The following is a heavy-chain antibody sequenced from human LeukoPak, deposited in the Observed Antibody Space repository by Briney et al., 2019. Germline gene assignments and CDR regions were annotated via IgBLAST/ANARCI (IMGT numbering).Heavy chain of an antibody. D-gene: IGHD3-3*01. J-gene: IGHJ4*02. Sequence: GGSLRLSCAASGFTFSSYGMSCVRQAPGKGLEWVSGVSESGGSTYYTDSVKGRFTISRDNSRNTLYLQMNSLRAEDTAIYYCTKWNGYGDYWGQGILVTVSS. CDR3: TKWNGYGDY. CDR2: VSESGGST. V-gene: IGHV3-23*01. CDR1: GFTFSSYG.